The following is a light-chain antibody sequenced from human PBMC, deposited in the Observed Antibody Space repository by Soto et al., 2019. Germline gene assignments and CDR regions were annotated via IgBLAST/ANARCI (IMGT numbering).Light chain of an antibody. Sequence: DIILTQSPAIVSVSPGERATLSCRASRSVSTNLAWYQHKHGQAPRLLIYGASTRVTDIPARFSGSGSGTDFTLTINYLKSEDFGVYNCQQYDKSLPPVTFGGRTKVEI. CDR1: RSVSTN. CDR3: QQYDKSLPPVT. V-gene: IGKV3-15*01. CDR2: GAS. J-gene: IGKJ4*01.